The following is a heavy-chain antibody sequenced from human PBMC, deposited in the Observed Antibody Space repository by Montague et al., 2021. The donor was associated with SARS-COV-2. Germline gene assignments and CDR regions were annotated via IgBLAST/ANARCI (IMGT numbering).Heavy chain of an antibody. Sequence: PALVKPTQTLTLTCTFSGFSLSTSGMCVSWIRQPPGKALEWLARIDWHDDKYYSASLKTRLTISKDASKNQVVLTMTNMDPVDTATYYCARTTMITFGGVIVPFDYWGQGTLVTVAS. CDR2: IDWHDDK. D-gene: IGHD3-16*02. V-gene: IGHV2-70*11. J-gene: IGHJ4*02. CDR1: GFSLSTSGMC. CDR3: ARTTMITFGGVIVPFDY.